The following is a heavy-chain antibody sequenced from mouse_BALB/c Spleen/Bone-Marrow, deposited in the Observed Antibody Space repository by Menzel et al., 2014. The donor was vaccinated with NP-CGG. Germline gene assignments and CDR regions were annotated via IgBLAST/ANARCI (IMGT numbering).Heavy chain of an antibody. D-gene: IGHD2-3*01. J-gene: IGHJ4*01. CDR2: IDPANGNT. V-gene: IGHV14-3*02. CDR3: ARWLLPYGLDY. Sequence: LVHPFSSFKLSCTAPGFNIKDTYMHWVKQRPEQGLEWIGRIDPANGNTKYDPKFQGKATITADTSSNTAYLQLSSLTSEYTAVYYCARWLLPYGLDYWGQGTSVTVSS. CDR1: GFNIKDTY.